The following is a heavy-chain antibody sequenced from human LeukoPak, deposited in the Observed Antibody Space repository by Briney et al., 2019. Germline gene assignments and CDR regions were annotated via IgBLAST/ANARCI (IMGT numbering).Heavy chain of an antibody. CDR1: GFVFSNYA. Sequence: GGSLRLSCAASGFVFSNYAMTWGRQAAGKGLGWVSAIGGRGGGTYYPTSVKGRFTISRHNATTPLYLQLNSLRAEHTAVYYCAELGITMIGAVWGKGPTVTISS. CDR3: AELGITMIGAV. CDR2: IGGRGGGT. D-gene: IGHD3-10*02. J-gene: IGHJ6*03. V-gene: IGHV3-23*01.